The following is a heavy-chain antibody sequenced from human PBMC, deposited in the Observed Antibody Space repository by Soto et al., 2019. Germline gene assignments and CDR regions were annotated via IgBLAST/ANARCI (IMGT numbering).Heavy chain of an antibody. CDR1: VGSISSYF. J-gene: IGHJ4*02. CDR3: ARDLAAVPRAFDY. Sequence: LSLTCTVSVGSISSYFYIWVRQPPGKGLEWIGSVYYTGTTDYNPSLKSRVTISVDTSKTQFSLNLRSVTAADTAVYYCARDLAAVPRAFDYWGRGTLVTVSS. V-gene: IGHV4-59*01. D-gene: IGHD6-13*01. CDR2: VYYTGTT.